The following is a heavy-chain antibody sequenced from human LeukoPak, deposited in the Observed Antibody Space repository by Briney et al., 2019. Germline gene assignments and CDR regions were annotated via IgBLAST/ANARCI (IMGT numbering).Heavy chain of an antibody. J-gene: IGHJ4*02. D-gene: IGHD3-22*01. CDR3: AKAFYCYDSSGYYGPFDY. CDR1: GFTFSSYA. V-gene: IGHV3-23*01. Sequence: GGSLRLSCAASGFTFSSYAMSWVRQAPGKGLXXXXXXXXXGGSTAYADSGKGRFTISRDNSKNTLYLQMISLRAEDTAVYYCAKAFYCYDSSGYYGPFDYWGQGTLVTVSS. CDR2: XXXXGGST.